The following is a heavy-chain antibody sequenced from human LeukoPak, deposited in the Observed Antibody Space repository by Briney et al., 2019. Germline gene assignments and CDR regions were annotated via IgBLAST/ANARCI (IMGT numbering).Heavy chain of an antibody. CDR3: ARAMYSSSWYEGPGFDY. V-gene: IGHV3-23*01. J-gene: IGHJ4*02. Sequence: GGSLRLSCAASGFTFSSYAMSWVRQAPGKGLEWVSAISGSGGSTYYADSVKGRFTISRDNAKNTLYLQMNSLRAEDTAVYYCARAMYSSSWYEGPGFDYWGQGTLVTVSS. CDR2: ISGSGGST. CDR1: GFTFSSYA. D-gene: IGHD6-13*01.